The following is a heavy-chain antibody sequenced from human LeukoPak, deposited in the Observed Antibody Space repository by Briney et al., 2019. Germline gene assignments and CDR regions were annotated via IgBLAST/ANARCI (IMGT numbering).Heavy chain of an antibody. CDR3: AASYYDSSGYYWGIAFDI. J-gene: IGHJ3*02. D-gene: IGHD3-22*01. CDR2: IYPGDSDT. CDR1: GYSFTSYW. Sequence: PGESLKISCKGSGYSFTSYWIGWVRRMPGKGLEWMGIIYPGDSDTRYSPSFQGQVTISADKSISTAYLQWSSLKASDTAMYYCAASYYDSSGYYWGIAFDIWGQGTMVTVSS. V-gene: IGHV5-51*01.